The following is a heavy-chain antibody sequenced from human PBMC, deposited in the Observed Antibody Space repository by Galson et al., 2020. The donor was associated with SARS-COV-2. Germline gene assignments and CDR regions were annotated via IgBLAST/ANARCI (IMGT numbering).Heavy chain of an antibody. V-gene: IGHV3-21*01. CDR2: ISTSSSYT. CDR3: ARDEGIRGYNYGRLYYGMDV. D-gene: IGHD5-18*01. J-gene: IGHJ6*02. Sequence: NSGGSLRLSCAASGFPFSTYSMNWVRLAPGKGLEWVSSISTSSSYTYYVDSVKGRFSISRDNPRNSLYLQMNSLRTEDTAVYYCARDEGIRGYNYGRLYYGMDVWGQGTTVTVSS. CDR1: GFPFSTYS.